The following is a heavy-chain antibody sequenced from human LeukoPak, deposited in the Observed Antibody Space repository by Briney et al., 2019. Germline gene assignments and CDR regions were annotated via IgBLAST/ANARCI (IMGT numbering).Heavy chain of an antibody. D-gene: IGHD1-26*01. CDR2: IKEDETEK. CDR1: GFTFRTYW. V-gene: IGHV3-7*01. J-gene: IGHJ4*02. CDR3: ARDVLGALDY. Sequence: PRGSLRLSCAASGFTFRTYWMAWVRQAPGKGLEWVANIKEDETEKHYVESVKGRFTISRDNTKNSLSLQMNSLRADDTAVYHCARDVLGALDYWSQGTLVTVSS.